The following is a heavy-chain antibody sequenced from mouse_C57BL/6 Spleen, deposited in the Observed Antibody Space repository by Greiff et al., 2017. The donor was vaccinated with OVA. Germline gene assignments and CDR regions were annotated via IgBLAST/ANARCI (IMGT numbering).Heavy chain of an antibody. Sequence: VQLQQSGAELVRPGASVTLSCKASGYTFTDYEMHWVKQTPVHGLEWIGAIDPETGGTAYNQKFKGKAILTADKSSSTAYMELRGLTSEDSAVYYCTRWIYYYGSSYGFAYWGQGTLVTVSA. J-gene: IGHJ3*01. CDR3: TRWIYYYGSSYGFAY. CDR2: IDPETGGT. V-gene: IGHV1-15*01. CDR1: GYTFTDYE. D-gene: IGHD1-1*01.